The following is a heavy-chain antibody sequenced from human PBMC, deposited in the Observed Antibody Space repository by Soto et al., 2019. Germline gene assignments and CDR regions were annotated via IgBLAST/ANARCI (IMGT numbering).Heavy chain of an antibody. CDR2: ISYDGSNK. D-gene: IGHD2-2*01. J-gene: IGHJ6*02. V-gene: IGHV3-30-3*01. CDR1: GFTLSSYA. Sequence: PGGSLRLSCAASGFTLSSYAMHWVRQAPGKGLEWVAVISYDGSNKYYADSVKGRFTISRDNSKNTLYLQMNSLRAEDTAVYYCARGAYCSSTSCYLWPYYYYYGMDVWGQGTTVTVSS. CDR3: ARGAYCSSTSCYLWPYYYYYGMDV.